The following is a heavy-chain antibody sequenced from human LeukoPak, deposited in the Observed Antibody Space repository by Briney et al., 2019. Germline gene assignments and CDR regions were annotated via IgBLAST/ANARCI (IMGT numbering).Heavy chain of an antibody. J-gene: IGHJ4*02. CDR3: ARDTGGGYSCYDC. CDR2: IKQDGSEK. Sequence: GGSLRLSCEGSGFTFSNSWMTWIRQAPGKGLEWVANIKQDGSEKYYVDSVKGRFTISRDNAKNSLYLQMNSLRAEDTAVYYCARDTGGGYSCYDCWGQGTLVTVSS. D-gene: IGHD5-18*01. V-gene: IGHV3-7*01. CDR1: GFTFSNSW.